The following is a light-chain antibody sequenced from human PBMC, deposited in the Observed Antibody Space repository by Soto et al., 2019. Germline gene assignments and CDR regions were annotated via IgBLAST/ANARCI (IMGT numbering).Light chain of an antibody. CDR3: QHYGASPIT. CDR2: GAS. CDR1: QSVSSN. J-gene: IGKJ5*01. Sequence: EIVMTPSPATLSVSPGERATLSCRASQSVSSNLAWYQQKPGQAPRLLIYGASTRATGIPARFSGSGSGTEFTLTISSLQSEDFAVYYCQHYGASPITFGQGTRLEIK. V-gene: IGKV3D-15*01.